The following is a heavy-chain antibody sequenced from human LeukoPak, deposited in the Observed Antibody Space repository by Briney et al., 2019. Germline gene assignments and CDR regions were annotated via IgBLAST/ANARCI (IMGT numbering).Heavy chain of an antibody. CDR2: ISSSGSGGNT. V-gene: IGHV3-23*01. Sequence: PGGSLRLSCVASGVTLSNYAMSWARQAPGKGLEWVSGISSSGSGGNTYYADSVKGRFTISRDNSKNTLYLQMNSLRAEDTAVYYCAKDQRAVQLLYFDYWGQGTLVTVSS. D-gene: IGHD3-10*01. CDR3: AKDQRAVQLLYFDY. CDR1: GVTLSNYA. J-gene: IGHJ4*02.